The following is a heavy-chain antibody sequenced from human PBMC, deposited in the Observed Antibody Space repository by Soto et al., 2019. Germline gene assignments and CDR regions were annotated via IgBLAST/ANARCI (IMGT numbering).Heavy chain of an antibody. CDR3: AADKFILSYYASSGSSFDY. CDR2: IVVGSGNT. V-gene: IGHV1-58*01. J-gene: IGHJ4*02. Sequence: QMRLVQSGPEVKKPGTSVKVSCKASGFTFTSSAVQWVRQARGQRLELIGWIVVGSGNTNYEQKFQERVTITREMSISTAYMELSSLRSEATAVYYCAADKFILSYYASSGSSFDYWGQGTLVTVSS. D-gene: IGHD3-22*01. CDR1: GFTFTSSA.